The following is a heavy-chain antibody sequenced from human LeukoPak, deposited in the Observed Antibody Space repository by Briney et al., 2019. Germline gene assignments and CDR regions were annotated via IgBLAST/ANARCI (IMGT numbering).Heavy chain of an antibody. CDR3: AKEALTYYYGPGSHEIPY. Sequence: GGSLRLSCAASGFTFSSYGMSWVRQAPGKGLEWVSAISGSGGSTYYADSVKGRFTISRDNSKNTLYLQMNSLRAEDTAVYYCAKEALTYYYGPGSHEIPYWGQGTLVTVSS. J-gene: IGHJ4*02. V-gene: IGHV3-23*01. D-gene: IGHD3-10*01. CDR1: GFTFSSYG. CDR2: ISGSGGST.